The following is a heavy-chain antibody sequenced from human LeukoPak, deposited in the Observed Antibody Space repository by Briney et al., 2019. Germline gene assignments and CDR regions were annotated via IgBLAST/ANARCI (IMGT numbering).Heavy chain of an antibody. J-gene: IGHJ4*02. Sequence: RSLRLSCAASGFTFSSYSMNWVRQAPGKGLEWVSSISSSSSYIYYADSVKGRFTISRDNAKNSLYLQMNSLRAEDTAVYYCARGVAGTHFDYWGQGTLVTVSS. CDR2: ISSSSSYI. V-gene: IGHV3-21*01. CDR3: ARGVAGTHFDY. D-gene: IGHD6-19*01. CDR1: GFTFSSYS.